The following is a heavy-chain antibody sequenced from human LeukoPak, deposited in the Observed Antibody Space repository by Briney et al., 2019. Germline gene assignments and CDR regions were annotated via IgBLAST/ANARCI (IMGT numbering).Heavy chain of an antibody. CDR3: AREGVGSTYYLDS. D-gene: IGHD1-26*01. V-gene: IGHV3-48*04. J-gene: IGHJ4*02. CDR2: INSKSSTI. CDR1: GFTFSTYD. Sequence: QTGGSLRLSCVVSGFTFSTYDFNWVRQAPGKGPEWVSYINSKSSTIYYADSVKGRFTISRDNAKNSLYLQMHSLRVEDTAVYYCAREGVGSTYYLDSWGQGTVVTVSS.